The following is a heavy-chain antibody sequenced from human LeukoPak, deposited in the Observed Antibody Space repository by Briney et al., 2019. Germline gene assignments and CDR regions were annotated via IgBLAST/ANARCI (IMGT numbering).Heavy chain of an antibody. J-gene: IGHJ5*02. CDR1: GGSIGRGNYY. CDR3: AREQVVGYNWFDH. D-gene: IGHD2-15*01. CDR2: IDTSGST. Sequence: PSETLSLTCTVSGGSIGRGNYYGSWIRHPPGKGLGGIGRIDTSGSTNYNPSLKSRVTISVDTSKNQFSLKLSSVTAADTAVYYCAREQVVGYNWFDHWGQGTLVTVSS. V-gene: IGHV4-61*02.